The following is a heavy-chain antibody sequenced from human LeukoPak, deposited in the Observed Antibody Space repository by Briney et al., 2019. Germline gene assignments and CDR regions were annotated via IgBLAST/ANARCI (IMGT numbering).Heavy chain of an antibody. CDR2: ISGDGSTT. D-gene: IGHD4-17*01. J-gene: IGHJ4*02. V-gene: IGHV3-74*01. CDR3: ARGTYYGSFDL. CDR1: GFTFSSYW. Sequence: GGTLRLSCAASGFTFSSYWMHWVRQAPGKGLVWVSRISGDGSTTSYADSVKGRFTISSDNAKNTLHLQMNSLRVDDTSEYYCARGTYYGSFDLWGQGTLVTVSS.